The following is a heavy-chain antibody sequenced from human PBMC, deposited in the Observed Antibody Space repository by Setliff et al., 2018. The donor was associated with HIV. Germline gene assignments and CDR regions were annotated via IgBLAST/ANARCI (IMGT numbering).Heavy chain of an antibody. D-gene: IGHD2-8*01. J-gene: IGHJ4*02. Sequence: ASVKVSCKASGYTFISYGVSWVRQAPGQGLEWMGWISVKNGNTDYAQKFQGRVTMTTDTSTSTAYMELRSLGSDDTAVYYCARIVALNGYPSDYWGQGTLVTDSS. CDR1: GYTFISYG. V-gene: IGHV1-18*01. CDR2: ISVKNGNT. CDR3: ARIVALNGYPSDY.